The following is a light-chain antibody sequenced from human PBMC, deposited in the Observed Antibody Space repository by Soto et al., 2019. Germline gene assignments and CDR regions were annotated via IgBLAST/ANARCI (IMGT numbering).Light chain of an antibody. CDR2: GNS. Sequence: QSVLTQPPSVSGAPGQRVTISCTGSSSNIGAGYDVHWYQQLPGTAPKLLIYGNSNRPSGVPDRFSGSKSGTSAPQAITGLQAEDEADYYCQSYDSSLSSVFGGGTQLTVL. CDR1: SSNIGAGYD. CDR3: QSYDSSLSSV. J-gene: IGLJ7*01. V-gene: IGLV1-40*01.